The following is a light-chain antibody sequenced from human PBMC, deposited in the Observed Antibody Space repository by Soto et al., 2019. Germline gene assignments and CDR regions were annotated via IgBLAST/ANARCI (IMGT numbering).Light chain of an antibody. CDR2: HAS. CDR3: HQYANAPLT. J-gene: IGKJ4*01. Sequence: EIVLTQSPGTLSLSPGERATLSCRASQSVGNNYLAWYQQKPGQPPRLLIYHASSRASGIPDRSSGSGSGAAFTLTISRLEPEDFAVYYCHQYANAPLTFGGGTKVEIK. V-gene: IGKV3-20*01. CDR1: QSVGNNY.